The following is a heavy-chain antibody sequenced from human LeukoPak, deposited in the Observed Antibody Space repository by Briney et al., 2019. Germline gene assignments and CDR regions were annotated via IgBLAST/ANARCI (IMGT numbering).Heavy chain of an antibody. V-gene: IGHV1-18*01. Sequence: ASVKVSCKASGYTFTSYAMHWVRQAPGQRLEWMGWVSAYNGNTNYYQKLQDRVTMTTDTSTTTAYMELRTLRSDDTAVYYCARAKWGVYGMDVWGQGTTVTVSS. CDR1: GYTFTSYA. J-gene: IGHJ6*02. D-gene: IGHD3-16*01. CDR3: ARAKWGVYGMDV. CDR2: VSAYNGNT.